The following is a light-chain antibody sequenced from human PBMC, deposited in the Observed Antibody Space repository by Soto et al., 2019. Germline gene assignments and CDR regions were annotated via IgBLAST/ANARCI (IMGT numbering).Light chain of an antibody. CDR1: SSDVGAHNF. Sequence: QSVLTQPPSASGSPGQSVTISCTGTSSDVGAHNFVSWHQQHPGKAPKLMIYEVSKRPSGVPDRFSGSKSGNTASLTVSVLQAEDEADYYCSSYAGSNNYVFGTGTKVTVL. CDR2: EVS. V-gene: IGLV2-8*01. J-gene: IGLJ1*01. CDR3: SSYAGSNNYV.